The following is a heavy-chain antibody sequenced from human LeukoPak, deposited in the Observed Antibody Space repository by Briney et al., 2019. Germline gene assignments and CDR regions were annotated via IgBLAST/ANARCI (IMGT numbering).Heavy chain of an antibody. D-gene: IGHD3-22*01. CDR2: IIPILGTA. CDR1: GGTFSSYA. Sequence: ASVKVSCKASGGTFSSYAISWVRQAPGQGLEWMGGIIPILGTANYAQKFQGRVTITADESTSTAYMELSSLRSEDTAVYYCARGRDDNSGYYYGSFDYWGQGTLVTVSS. J-gene: IGHJ4*02. CDR3: ARGRDDNSGYYYGSFDY. V-gene: IGHV1-69*13.